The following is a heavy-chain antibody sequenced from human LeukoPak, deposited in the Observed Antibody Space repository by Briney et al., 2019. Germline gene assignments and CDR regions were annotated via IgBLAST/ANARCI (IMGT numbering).Heavy chain of an antibody. CDR2: MNPNSGNT. J-gene: IGHJ4*02. V-gene: IGHV1-8*03. CDR1: GYTFTSYD. D-gene: IGHD5-18*01. Sequence: GASVKVSCKASGYTFTSYDINWVRQATGQGLEWMGWMNPNSGNTGYAQKFQGRVTITRNTSISTAYMELSSLRSEDTAVYYCARVKTEYSYGFPSIDYWGQGTLVTVSS. CDR3: ARVKTEYSYGFPSIDY.